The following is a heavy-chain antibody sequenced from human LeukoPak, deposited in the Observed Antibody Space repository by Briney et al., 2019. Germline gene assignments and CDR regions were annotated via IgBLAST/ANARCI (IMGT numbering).Heavy chain of an antibody. D-gene: IGHD2-8*01. CDR3: AKDRCSNGIGCLYYYMDV. CDR1: EFTVSSNY. CDR2: IQYDGSNQ. Sequence: PGGSLRLSCAASEFTVSSNYMNWVRQAPGKGLEWVAYIQYDGSNQQYADSVKGRFSISRDRSKNIPYLQMNSLRAEDTAVYYCAKDRCSNGIGCLYYYMDVWGKGTTVTISS. V-gene: IGHV3-30*02. J-gene: IGHJ6*03.